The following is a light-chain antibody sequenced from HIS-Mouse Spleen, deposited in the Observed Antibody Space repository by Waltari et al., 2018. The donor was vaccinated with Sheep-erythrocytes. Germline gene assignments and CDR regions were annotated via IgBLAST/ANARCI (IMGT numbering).Light chain of an antibody. J-gene: IGLJ1*01. CDR3: CSYAGSYNHV. V-gene: IGLV2-11*01. CDR2: DVS. CDR1: SSDVGGYNY. Sequence: QSALTQPRSVSGSPGQSVTISCTGTSSDVGGYNYVSWYQQHPGKAPNLMIYDVSKRPSGVPDRFSGSKSGNTASLTISGRQAEDEADYYCCSYAGSYNHVFAAGTKVTVL.